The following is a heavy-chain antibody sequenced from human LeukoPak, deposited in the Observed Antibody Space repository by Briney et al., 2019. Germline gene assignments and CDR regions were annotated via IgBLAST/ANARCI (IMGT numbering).Heavy chain of an antibody. Sequence: ASVKVSCKASGYTFTGYYMHWVRQAPGQGLEWMGWIDPNSGGTNYAQKFQGRVTMTRDTSISTAYMELSRLRSDDTAVYYCARDNYYDSSGYYYDDSRRSFDPWGQGTLVTVSS. CDR1: GYTFTGYY. D-gene: IGHD3-22*01. CDR2: IDPNSGGT. CDR3: ARDNYYDSSGYYYDDSRRSFDP. V-gene: IGHV1-2*02. J-gene: IGHJ5*02.